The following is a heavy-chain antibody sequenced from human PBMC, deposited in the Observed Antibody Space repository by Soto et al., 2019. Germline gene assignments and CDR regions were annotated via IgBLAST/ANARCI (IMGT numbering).Heavy chain of an antibody. V-gene: IGHV4-34*01. CDR1: CGSFSGYY. Sequence: PSETLSLTCAVYCGSFSGYYRTWIRQPPGTGLEWIGEINHSGSTNYNPSLKSRVTISVDTSKNQFSLKLSSVTAADTAVYYCARCSSGTYYFDYWGQGTLVTVS. J-gene: IGHJ4*02. D-gene: IGHD2-15*01. CDR3: ARCSSGTYYFDY. CDR2: INHSGST.